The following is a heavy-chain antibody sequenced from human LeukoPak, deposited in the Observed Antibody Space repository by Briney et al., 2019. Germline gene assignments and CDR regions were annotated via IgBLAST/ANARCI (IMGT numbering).Heavy chain of an antibody. CDR2: ISSSSSYI. J-gene: IGHJ4*02. CDR3: ASGSTGYYFDY. D-gene: IGHD1-14*01. CDR1: GFTFSSYS. Sequence: GGSLRLSCAASGFTFSSYSMNWVRQAPGKGLEWVSSISSSSSYIYYADSVKGRFTIPRDNAKNSLYLQMNSLRAEDTAVYYCASGSTGYYFDYWGRGTLVTVSS. V-gene: IGHV3-21*01.